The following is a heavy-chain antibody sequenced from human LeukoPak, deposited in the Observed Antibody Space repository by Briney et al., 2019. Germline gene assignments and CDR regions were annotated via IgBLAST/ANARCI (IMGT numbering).Heavy chain of an antibody. CDR2: MSGSGGST. Sequence: PGGSLRLSCAASGFTFSSYAMSWVRQAPGKGLEWVSAMSGSGGSTYYADSVKGRFTISRDNSKNTLYLQMNSLRAEDTAVYYCAKDSRYSGYDEVVSRGYLDYWGQGTLVAVSS. CDR1: GFTFSSYA. D-gene: IGHD5-12*01. J-gene: IGHJ4*02. V-gene: IGHV3-23*01. CDR3: AKDSRYSGYDEVVSRGYLDY.